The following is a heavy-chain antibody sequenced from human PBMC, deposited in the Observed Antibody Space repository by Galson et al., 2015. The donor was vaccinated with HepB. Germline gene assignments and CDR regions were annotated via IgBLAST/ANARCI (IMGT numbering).Heavy chain of an antibody. J-gene: IGHJ4*02. CDR3: VNSKTRVLRFLEWLFAGFDY. D-gene: IGHD3-3*01. CDR2: ISSNGGST. V-gene: IGHV3-64D*06. CDR1: GFTFSSYA. Sequence: SLRLSCAASGFTFSSYAMHWVRQAPGKGLEYVSAISSNGGSTYYADSVKGRFTISRDNSKNTLYLQMSSLRAEDTAVYYCVNSKTRVLRFLEWLFAGFDYWGQGTLVTVSS.